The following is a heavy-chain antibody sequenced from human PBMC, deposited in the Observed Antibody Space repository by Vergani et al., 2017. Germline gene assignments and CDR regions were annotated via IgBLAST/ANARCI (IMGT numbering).Heavy chain of an antibody. CDR1: GFTFNHYG. J-gene: IGHJ5*02. D-gene: IGHD1-14*01. V-gene: IGHV3-33*01. CDR2: TWYDGNNK. CDR3: AIDLRLLYNRLDP. Sequence: QVQLVESGGGVVQPGRSLRLPCAASGFTFNHYGMHWVRQAPGKGLEWVAVTWYDGNNKQYADSVKGRFTISRDNSKSTMYLQMNSLRDEDTGVYYCAIDLRLLYNRLDPWGQGTLVTVSS.